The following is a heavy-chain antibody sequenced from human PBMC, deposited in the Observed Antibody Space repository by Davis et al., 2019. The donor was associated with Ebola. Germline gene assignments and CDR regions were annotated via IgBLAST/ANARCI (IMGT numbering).Heavy chain of an antibody. Sequence: GESLKISCAVSGFTFSSYGMHWVRQAPGKGLEWVAFIRYDETEKYYADSVKGRFTISRDNSKNTLYLQMNSLRAEDTAVYYCAKLGLPLWGQGTLVTVSS. CDR1: GFTFSSYG. CDR2: IRYDETEK. CDR3: AKLGLPL. D-gene: IGHD5/OR15-5a*01. V-gene: IGHV3-30*02. J-gene: IGHJ4*02.